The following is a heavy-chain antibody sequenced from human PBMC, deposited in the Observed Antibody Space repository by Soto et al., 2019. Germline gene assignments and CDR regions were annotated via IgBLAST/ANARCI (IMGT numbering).Heavy chain of an antibody. CDR1: GGTFSSYA. CDR3: ARALIRDIVVVPAAILFDYYYYYGMDV. D-gene: IGHD2-2*02. Sequence: SVKVSCKASGGTFSSYAISWVRQAPGQGLEWMGGIIPIFGTANYAQKFQGRVTITADESTSTAYMELSSLRSEDTAVYYCARALIRDIVVVPAAILFDYYYYYGMDVWGQGTTVTVSS. J-gene: IGHJ6*02. V-gene: IGHV1-69*13. CDR2: IIPIFGTA.